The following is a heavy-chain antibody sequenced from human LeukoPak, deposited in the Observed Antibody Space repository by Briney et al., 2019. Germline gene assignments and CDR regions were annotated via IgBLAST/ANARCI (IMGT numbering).Heavy chain of an antibody. CDR1: GFTFSGYD. D-gene: IGHD3-10*01. V-gene: IGHV3-13*01. J-gene: IGHJ6*02. Sequence: GGSLRLSCAASGFTFSGYDMHWVRQAAGKGLEWVAAINTAGDTYYPGSVRGRFTISRENAKKSFFLQMNSLRAGDTAVYYCARGGYFGSGPMDVWGQGTTVTVSS. CDR2: INTAGDT. CDR3: ARGGYFGSGPMDV.